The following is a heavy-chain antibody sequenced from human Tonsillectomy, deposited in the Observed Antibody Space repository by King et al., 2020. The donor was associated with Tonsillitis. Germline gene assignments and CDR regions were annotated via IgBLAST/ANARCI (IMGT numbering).Heavy chain of an antibody. J-gene: IGHJ4*02. V-gene: IGHV2-5*01. CDR2: IYWNDDE. D-gene: IGHD3-10*01. CDR3: AHSLSMVIDY. Sequence: ITLKESGPTLVKPTQTLTLTCTFSGFSLSTSRVAVGWIRQPPGKALEWLALIYWNDDERYSPSLKNRLTITKDASKNQVVLTMTNMDPVYTATYYCAHSLSMVIDYWGQGTLVTVSS. CDR1: GFSLSTSRVA.